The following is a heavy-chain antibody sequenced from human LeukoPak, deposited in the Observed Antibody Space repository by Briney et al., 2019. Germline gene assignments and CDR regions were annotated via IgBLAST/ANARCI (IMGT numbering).Heavy chain of an antibody. CDR1: GFTFSSYV. Sequence: GGSLRLSCSASGFTFSSYVMHWVRQAPGKGLEYVSVISSNGGRTYYADSVKGRITISRDNSKNTPFLQMSSLRAEDTAVYYCVKELIGTFDYWGQGAVVTVSS. J-gene: IGHJ4*02. D-gene: IGHD2/OR15-2a*01. CDR2: ISSNGGRT. CDR3: VKELIGTFDY. V-gene: IGHV3-64D*09.